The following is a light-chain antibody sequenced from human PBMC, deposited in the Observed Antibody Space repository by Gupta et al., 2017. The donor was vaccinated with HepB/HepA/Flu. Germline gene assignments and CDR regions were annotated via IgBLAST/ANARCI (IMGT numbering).Light chain of an antibody. CDR3: MQALQTPT. V-gene: IGKV2-28*01. CDR1: QSLLHSNGYNY. J-gene: IGKJ5*01. CDR2: LGS. Sequence: DIVMTQSPLSLPVTPGEPASISCRSSQSLLHSNGYNYLDWYLQKPGQSPQLMIYLGSNRAYGVTDRFSGSGAGKDFTLKISRGEAEDVGVYYCMQALQTPTFGQGTRLEIK.